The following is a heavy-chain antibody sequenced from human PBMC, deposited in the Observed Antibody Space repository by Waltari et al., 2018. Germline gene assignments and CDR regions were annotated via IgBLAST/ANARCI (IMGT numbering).Heavy chain of an antibody. D-gene: IGHD3-3*01. V-gene: IGHV4-34*01. J-gene: IGHJ4*02. CDR2: INHSGST. CDR1: GGSFSGYY. Sequence: QVQLQQWGAGLLMPSETLSLTCAVYGGSFSGYYWSWIRQPTGKGLEWIGEINHSGSTNYNPSLKSRVTISVDTSKNQFSLKLSSVTAADTAVYYCAREGRGITIFGVVLKNPPMNWGQGTLVTVSS. CDR3: AREGRGITIFGVVLKNPPMN.